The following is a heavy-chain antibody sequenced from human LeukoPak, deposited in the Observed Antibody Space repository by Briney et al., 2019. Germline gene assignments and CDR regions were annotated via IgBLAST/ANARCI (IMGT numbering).Heavy chain of an antibody. CDR3: ARYDFWSGYSGGNWFDP. V-gene: IGHV1-2*02. CDR2: INLNSGGT. D-gene: IGHD3-3*01. CDR1: GYTFTGYY. Sequence: GASVKVSCKASGYTFTGYYMHWVRQAPGQGLEWMGWINLNSGGTNYAQKFQGRVTMTRDTSISTAYMELSRLRSDDTAVYYCARYDFWSGYSGGNWFDPWGQGTLVTVSS. J-gene: IGHJ5*02.